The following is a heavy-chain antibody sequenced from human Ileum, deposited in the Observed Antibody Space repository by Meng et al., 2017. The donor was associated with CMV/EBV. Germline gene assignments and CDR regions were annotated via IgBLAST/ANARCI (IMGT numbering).Heavy chain of an antibody. CDR1: GGSFSGYY. J-gene: IGHJ4*02. D-gene: IGHD6-6*01. V-gene: IGHV4-34*01. Sequence: VMLQQWGAGLLKPSEALSLTCAVYGGSFSGYYWSWIRQPPGKGLEWIGEINHSGSTNYNPSLKSRVTISVDTSKNQFSLKLSSVTAADTAVYYCGRRLQLVPLDYWGQETLVTVSS. CDR2: INHSGST. CDR3: GRRLQLVPLDY.